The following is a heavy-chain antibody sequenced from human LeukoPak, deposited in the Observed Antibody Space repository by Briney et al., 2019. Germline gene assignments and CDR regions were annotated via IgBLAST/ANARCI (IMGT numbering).Heavy chain of an antibody. CDR3: ARVPLAALPYYFDY. V-gene: IGHV3-48*03. J-gene: IGHJ4*02. CDR1: GFTFSSHE. CDR2: ISSGGDNI. D-gene: IGHD6-13*01. Sequence: GGSLRLSCAASGFTFSSHEMNWVRQAPGKGLEWVSYISSGGDNIYYADSVKGRFTISRDNAKNSLYLQMNSLRAEDTAVYYCARVPLAALPYYFDYWGQGTLVTVSS.